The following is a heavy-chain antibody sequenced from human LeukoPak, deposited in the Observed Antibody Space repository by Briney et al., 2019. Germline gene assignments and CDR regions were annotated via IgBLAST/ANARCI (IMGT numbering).Heavy chain of an antibody. Sequence: GGSLRLSCAASGFTFNTYTTNWVRQAPGKGLEWVSYISGSSGIIDYADSVRGRFTISRDNAKNSLYLQGSSLRDEDTAIYYCAKDRWGGVFDIWGQGTMVTVSS. J-gene: IGHJ3*02. CDR1: GFTFNTYT. V-gene: IGHV3-48*02. CDR2: ISGSSGII. D-gene: IGHD3-16*01. CDR3: AKDRWGGVFDI.